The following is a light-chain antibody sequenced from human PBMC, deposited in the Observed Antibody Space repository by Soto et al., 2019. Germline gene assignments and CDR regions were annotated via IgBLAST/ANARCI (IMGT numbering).Light chain of an antibody. CDR3: QQCNNWPLT. J-gene: IGKJ1*01. CDR2: GAS. CDR1: QTVRTN. Sequence: EIVMTQSPATLSVSPGERATLSCRASQTVRTNLAWYQQKPGQAPRLLIYGASSRVTGIPARFSGSGSGTEFTLTISSLRSEDFAIYYCQQCNNWPLTFGQGTKVDIK. V-gene: IGKV3-15*01.